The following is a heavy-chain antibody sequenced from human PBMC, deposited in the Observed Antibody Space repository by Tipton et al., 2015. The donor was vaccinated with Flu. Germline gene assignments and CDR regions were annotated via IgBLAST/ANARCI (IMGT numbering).Heavy chain of an antibody. CDR2: MYASGST. J-gene: IGHJ4*02. CDR1: GDSMNSFY. D-gene: IGHD3-10*01. CDR3: ARGSGSGTEMIFDF. V-gene: IGHV4-4*07. Sequence: TLPLTCTVSGDSMNSFYWSWIRQPAGKGLEWIGRMYASGSTKYNPSLKSRVTMSVDTSKNQLSLKLTSVTAADTAVYYCARGSGSGTEMIFDFWGQGTLVTVSS.